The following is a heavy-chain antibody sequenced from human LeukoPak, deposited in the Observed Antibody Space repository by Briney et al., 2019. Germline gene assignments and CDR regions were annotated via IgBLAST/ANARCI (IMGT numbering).Heavy chain of an antibody. V-gene: IGHV3-33*01. D-gene: IGHD6-19*01. Sequence: GGSLRLSCAASGFTFSTYGMHWVRQAPGKGLEWVADIWYDGSNKYYEDSVKGRFTISRDNTKNTLYLQMNSLRAEDTAVYYCARDPGVRWLVGFDYWGQGTLVTVSS. CDR2: IWYDGSNK. CDR3: ARDPGVRWLVGFDY. CDR1: GFTFSTYG. J-gene: IGHJ4*02.